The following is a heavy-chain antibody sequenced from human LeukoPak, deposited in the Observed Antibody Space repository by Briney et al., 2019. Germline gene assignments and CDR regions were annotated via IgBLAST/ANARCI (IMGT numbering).Heavy chain of an antibody. D-gene: IGHD3-10*01. V-gene: IGHV4-59*01. CDR2: VYYSGST. Sequence: SETLSLTCSVSGDSISSYHWNWIRQPPGKGLEWIGYVYYSGSTKYTPSLKSQVTISVDTSKNQFSLRLSSVTAADTAVYYCARANRASGSFYDQFDPWGQGTLVTVSS. J-gene: IGHJ5*02. CDR3: ARANRASGSFYDQFDP. CDR1: GDSISSYH.